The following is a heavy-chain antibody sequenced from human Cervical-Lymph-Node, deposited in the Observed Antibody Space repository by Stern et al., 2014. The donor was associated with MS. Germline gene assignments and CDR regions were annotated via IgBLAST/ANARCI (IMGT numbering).Heavy chain of an antibody. CDR3: ARGGEHYSYYYAMDV. J-gene: IGHJ6*02. D-gene: IGHD2-15*01. CDR2: INSYGSST. CDR1: GFSLRTYW. V-gene: IGHV3-74*03. Sequence: EVQLVESGGGLVQPGGSLRLSCIASGFSLRTYWMHWVRQAPGKGLVLVARINSYGSSTTYADSVRGRFTISRDNVKNTMFLQMNTPRAEDTALYYCARGGEHYSYYYAMDVWGQGTTVTVSS.